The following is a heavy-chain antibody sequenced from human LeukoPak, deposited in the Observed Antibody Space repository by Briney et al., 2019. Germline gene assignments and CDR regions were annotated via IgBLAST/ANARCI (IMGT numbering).Heavy chain of an antibody. CDR3: ARVYGDYAPEFFQH. D-gene: IGHD4-17*01. J-gene: IGHJ1*01. Sequence: GEGLRSSFKGSGSGFTSYWISWGRPVPGKGRGWMGRIDPSDSYINYSPSFQGHVTISADKSISTAYLQWSSLKASDTAMYYCARVYGDYAPEFFQHWGQGTLVPVSS. CDR2: IDPSDSYI. V-gene: IGHV5-10-1*01. CDR1: GSGFTSYW.